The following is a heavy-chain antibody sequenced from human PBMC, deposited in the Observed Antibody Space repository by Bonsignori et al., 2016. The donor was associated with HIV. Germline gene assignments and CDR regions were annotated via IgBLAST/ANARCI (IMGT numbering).Heavy chain of an antibody. CDR1: GGTFSSYT. CDR3: ARAHVLRFSGSPPDFFYYLD. Sequence: QVQLVQSGAEVKKPGSSVKVSCKASGGTFSSYTINWVRQAPGQGLEWMGGIIPIVGMTNYAQQFQGRVTLTADKSTSTAYMELSSLRSDDTAVYYCARAHVLRFSGSPPDFFYYLD. J-gene: IGHJ6*03. D-gene: IGHD3-3*01. V-gene: IGHV1-69*02. CDR2: IIPIVGMT.